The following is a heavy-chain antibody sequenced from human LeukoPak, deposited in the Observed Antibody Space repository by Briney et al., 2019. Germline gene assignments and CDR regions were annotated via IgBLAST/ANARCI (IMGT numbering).Heavy chain of an antibody. J-gene: IGHJ6*02. Sequence: PSETLSLTCAVSGGSISSDDYFWGWIRQPPGKGLEWIETIYYSGSTYYNPSLKSRVTISVDTSKNQFSLKLSSVTAADTAVYYCARSITIFGVVSNGMDVWGQGTTVTVPS. V-gene: IGHV4-39*01. CDR1: GGSISSDDYF. D-gene: IGHD3-3*01. CDR3: ARSITIFGVVSNGMDV. CDR2: IYYSGST.